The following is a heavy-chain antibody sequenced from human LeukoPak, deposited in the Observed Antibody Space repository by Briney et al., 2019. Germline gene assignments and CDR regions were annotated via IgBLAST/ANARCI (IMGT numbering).Heavy chain of an antibody. J-gene: IGHJ4*02. CDR3: ARAGKRIAAPTYFDY. V-gene: IGHV3-11*04. CDR2: ISSSGSTI. D-gene: IGHD6-6*01. Sequence: GGSLRLSCAASGFAFSDYYMSRIRQAPGKGLEWVSYISSSGSTIYYADSVKGRFTISRDNAKNSLYLQMNSLRAEDTAVYYCARAGKRIAAPTYFDYWGQGTLVTVSS. CDR1: GFAFSDYY.